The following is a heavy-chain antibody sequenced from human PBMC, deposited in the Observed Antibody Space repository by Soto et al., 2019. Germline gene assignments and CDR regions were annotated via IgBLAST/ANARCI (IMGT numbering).Heavy chain of an antibody. CDR2: IIPIFGTS. J-gene: IGHJ3*02. V-gene: IGHV1-69*13. CDR3: ARRGVGDAFDI. Sequence: SVKVSCKASGGTFNNHAINWVRQAPGQGLEWMGGIIPIFGTSNYAQKFQGRVTITADESTSTAYMELRSLRSDDTAVYYCARRGVGDAFDIWGQGTMVTVSS. D-gene: IGHD3-10*01. CDR1: GGTFNNHA.